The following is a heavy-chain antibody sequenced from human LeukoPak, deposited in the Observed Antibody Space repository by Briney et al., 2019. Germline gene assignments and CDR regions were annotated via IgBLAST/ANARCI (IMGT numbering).Heavy chain of an antibody. D-gene: IGHD3-10*01. CDR3: AANSADYNTLGSSYKV. V-gene: IGHV4-38-2*02. J-gene: IGHJ4*02. CDR1: GYSISSGYY. CDR2: FSYSGTT. Sequence: SETLSLTCTVSGYSISSGYYWGWIRQPPGKGLEWIGSFSYSGTTYYNPSLKSRVTISVDTSKNQFSLKLNSVTAADTAVFYCAANSADYNTLGSSYKVWGQGTLVTVSS.